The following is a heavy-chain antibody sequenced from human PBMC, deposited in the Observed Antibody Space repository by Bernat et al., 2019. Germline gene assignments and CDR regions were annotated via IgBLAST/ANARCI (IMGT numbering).Heavy chain of an antibody. CDR2: IHYSGST. V-gene: IGHV4-39*01. D-gene: IGHD2-15*01. J-gene: IGHJ4*02. CDR3: ARHVRRSILVVVGDEVDY. CDR1: GGSISSSSYY. Sequence: QLQLQESGPGLVKPSETLSLTCTVSGGSISSSSYYWGWIRQPPGKGLEWIGSIHYSGSTYYNPSLKSRVTISVDTSKNQFSLKLSSVTAADTAVYYCARHVRRSILVVVGDEVDYWGQGTPVTVSS.